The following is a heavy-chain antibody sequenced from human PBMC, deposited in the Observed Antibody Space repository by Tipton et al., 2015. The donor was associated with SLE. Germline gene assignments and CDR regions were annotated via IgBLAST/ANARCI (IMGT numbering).Heavy chain of an antibody. CDR3: ARGGDSGSRRLDY. CDR2: IYHSGST. J-gene: IGHJ4*02. CDR1: GYSISSGYY. D-gene: IGHD1-26*01. V-gene: IGHV4-38-2*01. Sequence: TLSLTCAVSGYSISSGYYWGWIRQPPGKGLEWIGSIYHSGSTYYNPSLKSRVTISVDTSKNQFSLKLSSVTAADTAVYYCARGGDSGSRRLDYWGQGTLVTVSS.